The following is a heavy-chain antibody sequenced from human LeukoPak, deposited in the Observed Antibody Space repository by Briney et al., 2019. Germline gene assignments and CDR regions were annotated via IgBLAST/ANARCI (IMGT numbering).Heavy chain of an antibody. V-gene: IGHV1-18*01. CDR2: ISAYNGNT. D-gene: IGHD3-3*01. J-gene: IGHJ4*02. CDR1: SYTFTSYG. CDR3: ARGHRTTTIFGVVISEPNFDY. Sequence: ASVKVSCKASSYTFTSYGISWVRQAPGQGLEWMGWISAYNGNTNYAQKLQGRVTITRNTSISTAYMELSSLRSEDTAVYYCARGHRTTTIFGVVISEPNFDYWGQGTLVTVSS.